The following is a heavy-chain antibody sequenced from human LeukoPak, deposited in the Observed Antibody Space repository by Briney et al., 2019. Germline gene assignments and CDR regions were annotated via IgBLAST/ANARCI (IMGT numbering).Heavy chain of an antibody. CDR3: ARVTPGGNRWELQFDY. CDR1: GYTFTSYD. V-gene: IGHV1-8*01. CDR2: MNPNSGNT. Sequence: ASVKVSCKASGYTFTSYDINWVRQATGQGLEWMGWMNPNSGNTGYAQKFQGRVTMTRNTSISTAYMELSSLRSEDTAVYYCARVTPGGNRWELQFDYWGQGTLVTVSS. D-gene: IGHD1-26*01. J-gene: IGHJ4*02.